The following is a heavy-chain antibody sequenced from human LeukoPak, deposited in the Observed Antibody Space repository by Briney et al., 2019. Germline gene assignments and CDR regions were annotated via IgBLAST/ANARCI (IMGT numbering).Heavy chain of an antibody. J-gene: IGHJ6*02. CDR1: GFIFNNFD. CDR2: IGIGGDT. D-gene: IGHD3-10*01. CDR3: ARDWFGMDV. Sequence: GGSLRLSCAASGFIFNNFDMHWVRQGTGKGLEWVSAIGIGGDTHYSGSVKGRFIISRENAKNSLFLQMNSLRVGDTAVYCARDWFGMDVWGRGTTVIV. V-gene: IGHV3-13*01.